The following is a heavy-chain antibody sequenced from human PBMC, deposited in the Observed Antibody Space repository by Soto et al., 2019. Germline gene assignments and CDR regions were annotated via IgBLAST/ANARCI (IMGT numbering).Heavy chain of an antibody. CDR3: ARGGSSDWQVAFDF. CDR2: VNHNGRN. V-gene: IGHV4-34*01. J-gene: IGHJ3*01. Sequence: PSETLSLTCDVYGGSFSGYFWNWIRQSPGKGLEWIGKVNHNGRNNYNPSLKSRVTISLDMSKKQISLKLTSVTAAATAVYYCARGGSSDWQVAFDFWGQGTMVTVSS. D-gene: IGHD6-19*01. CDR1: GGSFSGYF.